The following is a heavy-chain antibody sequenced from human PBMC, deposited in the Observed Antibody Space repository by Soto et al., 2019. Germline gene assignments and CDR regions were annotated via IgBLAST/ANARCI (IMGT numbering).Heavy chain of an antibody. V-gene: IGHV3-23*01. D-gene: IGHD1-1*01. J-gene: IGHJ5*02. Sequence: GGSLRLSCVASVFTFSAYTLSWVRLTPGKGLEWVSVISGTMGSVRDPYYADSVQGRFTISRDDFKSTLYLQMSSLRAEDTAIYYCAKSRCTSTTCNDPDTWGQETLVTLSS. CDR3: AKSRCTSTTCNDPDT. CDR1: VFTFSAYT. CDR2: ISGTMGSVRDP.